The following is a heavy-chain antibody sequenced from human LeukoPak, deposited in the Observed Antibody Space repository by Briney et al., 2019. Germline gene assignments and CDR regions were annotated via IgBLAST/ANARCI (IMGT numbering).Heavy chain of an antibody. CDR2: ISYDGSNK. CDR1: GFTFSSYA. Sequence: GGSLRLSCAASGFTFSSYAMHWVRQAPGKGLEWVAVISYDGSNKYYADSVKGRFTISRDNSKNTLYLQMNSLRAEDTAVYYCARGDTAMVLIDYWGQGTLVTVSS. D-gene: IGHD5-18*01. CDR3: ARGDTAMVLIDY. J-gene: IGHJ4*02. V-gene: IGHV3-30-3*01.